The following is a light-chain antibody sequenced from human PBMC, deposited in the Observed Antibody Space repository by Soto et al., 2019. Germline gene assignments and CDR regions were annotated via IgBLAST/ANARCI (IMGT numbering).Light chain of an antibody. CDR2: AAS. Sequence: IQMTQSPSSVSASVVDRITITCRASQGIRNDLGWYQQKPGKAPKLLIYAASSLQSGVPSRFSGSGSGTDFTLTISSLQPEDFATYYCLQDYNYPRTFGQGTKVDIK. CDR1: QGIRND. CDR3: LQDYNYPRT. V-gene: IGKV1-6*01. J-gene: IGKJ1*01.